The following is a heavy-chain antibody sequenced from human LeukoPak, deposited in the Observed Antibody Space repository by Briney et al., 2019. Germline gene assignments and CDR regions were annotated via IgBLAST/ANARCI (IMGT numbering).Heavy chain of an antibody. CDR1: GFTFRKAW. J-gene: IGHJ3*02. Sequence: GGSLRLSCAASGFTFRKAWMGWVRQAPGRGLEWVSAISASGDVTFYADSLRGRFTISRDNSKSTLYLQMNGLRAEDTAIFYCAKSLFTSATGAGRAFHIWGQGTRVTVSS. CDR2: ISASGDVT. CDR3: AKSLFTSATGAGRAFHI. V-gene: IGHV3-23*01. D-gene: IGHD7-27*01.